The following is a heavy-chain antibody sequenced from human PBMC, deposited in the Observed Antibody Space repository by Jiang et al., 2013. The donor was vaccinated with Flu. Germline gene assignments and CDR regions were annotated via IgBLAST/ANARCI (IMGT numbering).Heavy chain of an antibody. V-gene: IGHV3-23*01. Sequence: LEWISSISSSGDDTYYADSVKGRFTISRDNSKNTLFLQMNSLRAEDTAVYFCAKVGYWGQGTLVTVSS. CDR3: AKVGY. J-gene: IGHJ4*02. CDR2: ISSSGDDT.